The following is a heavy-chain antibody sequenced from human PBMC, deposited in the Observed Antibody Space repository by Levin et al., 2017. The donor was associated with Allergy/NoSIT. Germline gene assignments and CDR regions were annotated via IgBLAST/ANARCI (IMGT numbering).Heavy chain of an antibody. J-gene: IGHJ3*02. CDR2: IWYDGDHK. Sequence: AGGSLRLSCAASGFTFNDFQMHWVRQAPGKGLEWVAVIWYDGDHKYYADSVKGRFTISRDNSKNTVYLQMNSLRVEDTAVYYCARQYDRRARDLSDIWGQGTMVTVS. CDR3: ARQYDRRARDLSDI. V-gene: IGHV3-33*01. CDR1: GFTFNDFQ. D-gene: IGHD2-21*01.